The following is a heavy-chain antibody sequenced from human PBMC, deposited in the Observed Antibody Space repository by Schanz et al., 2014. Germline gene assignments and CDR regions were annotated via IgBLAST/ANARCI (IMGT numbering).Heavy chain of an antibody. Sequence: QVQLVQSGAEVKKPGASVKVSCKAFGYTFTSYGISWVRQAPGQGLEWMGWISAYNGNTKYPQKLQGRVTMTTDTSTSTAYMELRSLRSDDTAVYYCARDAADFYDILTEEDYWGQGTLVTGSS. CDR2: ISAYNGNT. J-gene: IGHJ4*02. V-gene: IGHV1-18*01. CDR3: ARDAADFYDILTEEDY. CDR1: GYTFTSYG. D-gene: IGHD3-9*01.